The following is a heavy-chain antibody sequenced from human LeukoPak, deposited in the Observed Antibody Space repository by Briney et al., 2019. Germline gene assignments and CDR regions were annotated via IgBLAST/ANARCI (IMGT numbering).Heavy chain of an antibody. V-gene: IGHV1-69*05. Sequence: SVKVSCKASGGTFSSYALSWVRQAPGQGLEWMGGIIPIFGTANYAQKFQGRVTITTDESTSTAYMELSSLRSEDTAVYYCARNYLRSLGYCSSTGCYGMFDPWGQGTLVTVSS. CDR3: ARNYLRSLGYCSSTGCYGMFDP. J-gene: IGHJ5*02. CDR2: IIPIFGTA. D-gene: IGHD2-2*01. CDR1: GGTFSSYA.